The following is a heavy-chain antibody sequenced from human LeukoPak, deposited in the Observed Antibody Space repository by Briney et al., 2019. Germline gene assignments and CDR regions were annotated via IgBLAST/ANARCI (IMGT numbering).Heavy chain of an antibody. D-gene: IGHD3-10*01. J-gene: IGHJ3*02. CDR1: GFSLSTSGVG. V-gene: IGHV2-5*02. CDR2: IYWDDDK. Sequence: SGPTLVNPTQTLTLTCTFSGFSLSTSGVGVGWIRQPPGKALEWLALIYWDDDKRYSPSLKSRLTITKDTSKNQVVLTMTNMDPVDTATYYCAHSQPISLWFGEFLPGGAFDIWGQGTMVTVSS. CDR3: AHSQPISLWFGEFLPGGAFDI.